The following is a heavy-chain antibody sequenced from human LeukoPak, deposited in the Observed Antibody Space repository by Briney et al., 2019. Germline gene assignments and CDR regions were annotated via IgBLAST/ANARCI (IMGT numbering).Heavy chain of an antibody. J-gene: IGHJ5*02. CDR2: IYYSGST. CDR3: ARAGDCGGDCYMSRFDP. CDR1: GGSISSYY. V-gene: IGHV4-59*01. D-gene: IGHD2-21*02. Sequence: SETLSLTCTVSGGSISSYYWSWIRQPPGKGLEWIGYIYYSGSTNHNPSLKSRVTISVDTSKNQFSLKLSSVTAADTAVYYCARAGDCGGDCYMSRFDPWGQGTLVTVSS.